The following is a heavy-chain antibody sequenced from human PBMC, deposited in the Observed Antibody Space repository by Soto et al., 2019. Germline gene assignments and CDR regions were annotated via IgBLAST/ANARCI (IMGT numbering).Heavy chain of an antibody. D-gene: IGHD1-26*01. CDR2: ISSDVNYK. CDR1: GFTFSSYA. Sequence: QVQLVESGGGVVQPGRSLRLSCAASGFTFSSYALHWVRQAPGKGLDWVAVISSDVNYKYYADSVKGRFTISTDNSKNTLYLQMNSLRAEDTAVYYCARQKKRGVSLFDFWGQGTLVTVSS. J-gene: IGHJ4*02. V-gene: IGHV3-30-3*01. CDR3: ARQKKRGVSLFDF.